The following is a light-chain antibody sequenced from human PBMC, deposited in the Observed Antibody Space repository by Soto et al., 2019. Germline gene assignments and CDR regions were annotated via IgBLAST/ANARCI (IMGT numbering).Light chain of an antibody. V-gene: IGKV3-20*01. CDR2: GAS. J-gene: IGKJ1*01. Sequence: EIVMTQSPGTLSLSPGETATLSCRASQSVSSNYVAWFQQRRGQAPRLLIHGASSRATGIPDRFSGSGSGTDFTLTISRLEPEDFAVYYCQQYGSSPRTFGQGTKVDIK. CDR1: QSVSSNY. CDR3: QQYGSSPRT.